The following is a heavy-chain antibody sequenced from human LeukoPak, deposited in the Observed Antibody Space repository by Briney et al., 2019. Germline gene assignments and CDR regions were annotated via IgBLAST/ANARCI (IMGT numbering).Heavy chain of an antibody. CDR3: ARDRDGSGSLDY. CDR2: ISYDGSNK. V-gene: IGHV3-30-3*01. CDR1: GFTFSSYA. D-gene: IGHD3-10*01. Sequence: GRSLRLSCAASGFTFSSYAMHWVRQAPGKGLEWVAVISYDGSNKYYADSMKGRFTISRDNAKNSLYLQMNSLRAEDTAVYYCARDRDGSGSLDYWGQGTLVTVSS. J-gene: IGHJ4*02.